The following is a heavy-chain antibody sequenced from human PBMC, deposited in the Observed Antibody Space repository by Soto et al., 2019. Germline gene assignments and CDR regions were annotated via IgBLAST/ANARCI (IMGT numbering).Heavy chain of an antibody. J-gene: IGHJ4*02. CDR3: AREVFS. CDR2: ISYDGSNK. V-gene: IGHV3-30-3*01. Sequence: QVQLVESGGGVVQPGRSLRLSCAASGFTFSSYAMHWVRQAPGKGLEWVAVISYDGSNKYYADSVKGRFTISRDNSKNTLYLQMNSLRAEDTAVYYCAREVFSGGQGTLVTGSS. CDR1: GFTFSSYA.